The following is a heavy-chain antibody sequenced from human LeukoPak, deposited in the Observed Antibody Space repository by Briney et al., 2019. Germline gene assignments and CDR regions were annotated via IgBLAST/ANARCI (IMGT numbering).Heavy chain of an antibody. Sequence: PGGSLRLSCAASGFTFSVYAMSWVRQAPGKGLEWVGRIKRSGGTTELAAPVKGRFTISRDDSKKTLYLQMTSLKTEDTAVYYCTTNDAFDIWGQGTMVTVSS. J-gene: IGHJ3*02. CDR1: GFTFSVYA. CDR2: IKRSGGTT. CDR3: TTNDAFDI. V-gene: IGHV3-15*01.